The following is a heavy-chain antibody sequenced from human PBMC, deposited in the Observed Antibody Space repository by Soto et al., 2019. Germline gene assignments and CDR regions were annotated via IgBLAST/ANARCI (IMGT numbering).Heavy chain of an antibody. CDR2: IIPRSATS. CDR1: GDSFGTYT. CDR3: AREGLVLVPTTVNSDYYYYAMDV. Sequence: GASVKVSCEASGDSFGTYTSTWMRQAPGQGLERMGGIIPRSATSNYAQKFQGRVTITADESTNTAYMELSSLRSEDTAVYYCAREGLVLVPTTVNSDYYYYAMDVWGQGTTLTVSS. V-gene: IGHV1-69*13. D-gene: IGHD2-2*01. J-gene: IGHJ6*02.